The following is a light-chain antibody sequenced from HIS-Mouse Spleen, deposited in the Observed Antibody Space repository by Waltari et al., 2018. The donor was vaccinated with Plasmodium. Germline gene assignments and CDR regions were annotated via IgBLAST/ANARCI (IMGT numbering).Light chain of an antibody. J-gene: IGKJ1*01. CDR1: HSVSSN. Sequence: EIEMTQSPATLSVSPGERATLSCTASHSVSSNLAWYQQKPGQHPRLLIYGASTRATGITARLSSSGSGTKFTLTISSLQSEDFAVYYCQQYNNRPAWTFGHGTKVEIK. CDR2: GAS. V-gene: IGKV3-15*01. CDR3: QQYNNRPAWT.